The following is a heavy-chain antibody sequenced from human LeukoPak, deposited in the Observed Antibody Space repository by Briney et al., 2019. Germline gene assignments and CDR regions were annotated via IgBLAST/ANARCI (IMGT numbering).Heavy chain of an antibody. Sequence: SETLSLTCAVYGGSFSGYYWSWIRQPPGKGLEWIGEINHSGSTNYNPSLKSRVTISIDTSKNQFSPKLSSVTAADTAVYYCARGRRVIGFDYWGQGTLVTVSS. J-gene: IGHJ4*02. D-gene: IGHD2-21*01. CDR1: GGSFSGYY. V-gene: IGHV4-34*01. CDR3: ARGRRVIGFDY. CDR2: INHSGST.